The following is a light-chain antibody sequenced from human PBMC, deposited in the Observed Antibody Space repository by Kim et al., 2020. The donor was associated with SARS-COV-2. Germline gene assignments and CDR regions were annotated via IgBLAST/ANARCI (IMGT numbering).Light chain of an antibody. Sequence: ALGQTGRITCQGDSLRSYYASWYQQKPGQAPVLVIYGKNNRPSGIPDRFSGSSSGNKASLTITGAQAEDEADYYCNSRDSSGNHLVFGGGTQLTVL. J-gene: IGLJ2*01. V-gene: IGLV3-19*01. CDR1: SLRSYY. CDR2: GKN. CDR3: NSRDSSGNHLV.